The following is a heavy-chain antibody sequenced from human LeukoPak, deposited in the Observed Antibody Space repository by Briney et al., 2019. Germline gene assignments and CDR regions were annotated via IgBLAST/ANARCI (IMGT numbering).Heavy chain of an antibody. J-gene: IGHJ5*02. CDR3: ARDGTDYYDSSRELAFPFDP. Sequence: GGSLRLSCAASGFTFSSYAMHWVRQAPGKGLEWVAVISYDGSNKYYADSVKGRFTISRDNSKNTLYLQMNSLRAEDTAVYYCARDGTDYYDSSRELAFPFDPWGQGTLVTVSS. CDR1: GFTFSSYA. CDR2: ISYDGSNK. D-gene: IGHD3-22*01. V-gene: IGHV3-30*14.